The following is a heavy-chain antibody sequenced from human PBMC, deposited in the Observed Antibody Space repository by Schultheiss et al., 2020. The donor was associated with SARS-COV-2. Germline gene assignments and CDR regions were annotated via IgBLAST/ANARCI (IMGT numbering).Heavy chain of an antibody. J-gene: IGHJ6*02. CDR1: GFTFSSYG. V-gene: IGHV3-23*01. CDR3: ARDWCSSTSCYTGYYYGMDV. D-gene: IGHD2-2*02. CDR2: ISGSGGST. Sequence: GESLKISCAASGFTFSSYGMHWVRQAPGKGLEWVSAISGSGGSTYYADSVKGRFTISRDNSKNTLYLQMNSLRAEDTAVYYCARDWCSSTSCYTGYYYGMDVWGQGTTVTVSS.